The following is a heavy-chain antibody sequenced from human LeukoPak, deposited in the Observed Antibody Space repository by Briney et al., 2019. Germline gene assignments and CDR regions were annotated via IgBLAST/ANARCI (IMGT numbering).Heavy chain of an antibody. CDR3: ARARAYIYDSSSYYSDAFDI. J-gene: IGHJ3*02. CDR1: GGSIRSYY. D-gene: IGHD3-22*01. V-gene: IGHV4-4*07. Sequence: PSETLSLTCTVSGGSIRSYYWSWIRQPAGKGLEWIGRIYASGSTNYNPSLKSRVTMSADTSKNQSSLKLTSVTAADTAVYYCARARAYIYDSSSYYSDAFDIWGQGTMVTVSS. CDR2: IYASGST.